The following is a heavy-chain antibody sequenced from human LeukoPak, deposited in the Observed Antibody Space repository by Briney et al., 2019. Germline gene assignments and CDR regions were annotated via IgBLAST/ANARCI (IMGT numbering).Heavy chain of an antibody. CDR2: INAGNGNT. D-gene: IGHD6-19*01. V-gene: IGHV1-3*01. CDR1: GYTFTSYA. CDR3: ARVTGGSGWCWDWFDP. Sequence: ASVKVSCKASGYTFTSYAMHWVRQAPGQRLEWMGWINAGNGNTKYSQKFQGRVTITRDTSASTAYMELSSLRSEDTAVYYCARVTGGSGWCWDWFDPWGQGTLVTVSS. J-gene: IGHJ5*02.